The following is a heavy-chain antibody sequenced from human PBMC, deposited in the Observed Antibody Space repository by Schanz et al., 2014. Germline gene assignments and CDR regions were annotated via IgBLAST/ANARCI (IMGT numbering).Heavy chain of an antibody. CDR2: ISASGGTT. Sequence: EVQLLESGGGLVQPGGSLRLSCAASGFTFSAYAMTWVRQIPGKGLEWVSAISASGGTTYYADSVKGRFTISRDNSKNTLYLQMNSLRAEATAVYYCAKTPREYCNYDNCPNWFDSWGQGTLVTVSS. D-gene: IGHD2-15*01. V-gene: IGHV3-23*01. CDR1: GFTFSAYA. CDR3: AKTPREYCNYDNCPNWFDS. J-gene: IGHJ5*01.